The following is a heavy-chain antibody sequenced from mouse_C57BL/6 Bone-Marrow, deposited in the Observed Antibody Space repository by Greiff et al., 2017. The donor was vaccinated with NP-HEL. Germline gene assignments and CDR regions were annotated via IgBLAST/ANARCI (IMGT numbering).Heavy chain of an antibody. CDR1: GYTFTSYL. Sequence: QVQLQQPGAELVKPGASVKLSCKASGYTFTSYLMHWVKPRPGRGLEWIGRIDPNSGGTKYNEKFKSKATLTVDKPSSTAYMQLNSLTAEDTAVYYCARYYYGSSSFDYWGQGTTLTVSS. D-gene: IGHD1-1*01. J-gene: IGHJ2*01. V-gene: IGHV1-72*01. CDR3: ARYYYGSSSFDY. CDR2: IDPNSGGT.